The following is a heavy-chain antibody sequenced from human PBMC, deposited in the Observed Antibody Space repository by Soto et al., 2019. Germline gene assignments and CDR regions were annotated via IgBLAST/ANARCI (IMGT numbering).Heavy chain of an antibody. V-gene: IGHV3-33*01. Sequence: PGGSLRLSCAASGVTFSSYGMHWVRQAPGKGLEWVAVIWYDGSNKYYADSVKGRFTISRDNSKNTLYLQMNSLRAEDTAVYYCARDGRYFDWLIYYFDYWGQGTLVTVSS. J-gene: IGHJ4*02. D-gene: IGHD3-9*01. CDR3: ARDGRYFDWLIYYFDY. CDR2: IWYDGSNK. CDR1: GVTFSSYG.